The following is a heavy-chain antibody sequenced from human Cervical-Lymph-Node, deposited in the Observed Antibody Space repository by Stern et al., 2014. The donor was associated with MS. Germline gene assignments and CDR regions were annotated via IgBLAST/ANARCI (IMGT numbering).Heavy chain of an antibody. D-gene: IGHD2/OR15-2a*01. CDR3: ANLSQLSYPFDY. CDR1: GFTFRSHG. V-gene: IGHV3-30*18. CDR2: ISSNGTKK. J-gene: IGHJ4*01. Sequence: VQLVESGGGVVQPGGSLRLSCTASGFTFRSHGMHWVRQTPGKGLEWLTQISSNGTKKFYADSVKGRFTISRDTSTNTLYLQMYNLASGDTAVNYYANLSQLSYPFDYWGRGTPVSVSS.